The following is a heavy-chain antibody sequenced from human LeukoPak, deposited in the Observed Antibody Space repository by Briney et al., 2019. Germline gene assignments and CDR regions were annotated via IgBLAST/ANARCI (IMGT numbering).Heavy chain of an antibody. V-gene: IGHV4-59*12. D-gene: IGHD2-2*01. J-gene: IGHJ6*02. CDR1: GGSITSYY. CDR2: IYYSGST. Sequence: SETLSLTCTVSGGSITSYYWSWIRQPPGKGLEWIGYIYYSGSTNYNPSPKSRVTISVDTSKNQFSLKLSSVTAADTAVYYCAREYQLLFGMDVWGQGTTVTVSS. CDR3: AREYQLLFGMDV.